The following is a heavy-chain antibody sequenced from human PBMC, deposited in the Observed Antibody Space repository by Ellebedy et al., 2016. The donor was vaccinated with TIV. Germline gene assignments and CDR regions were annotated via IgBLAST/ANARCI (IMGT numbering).Heavy chain of an antibody. CDR1: GFTFSSSW. J-gene: IGHJ4*02. Sequence: GESLKISCAASGFTFSSSWVHWVRQAPGKGLEWVSLIYSGGSTRYADSVKGRFTISRDNSKNTLYLQMNSLRADDTAVYYCAKVAGFCSGGSCYSDYWGQGTLVTVSS. V-gene: IGHV3-53*01. D-gene: IGHD2-15*01. CDR3: AKVAGFCSGGSCYSDY. CDR2: IYSGGST.